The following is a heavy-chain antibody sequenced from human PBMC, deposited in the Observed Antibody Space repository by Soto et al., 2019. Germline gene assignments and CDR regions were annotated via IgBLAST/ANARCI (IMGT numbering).Heavy chain of an antibody. D-gene: IGHD2-8*01. CDR3: AKSAGSDVYDNWFDT. J-gene: IGHJ5*02. V-gene: IGHV3-23*01. CDR1: GFTFSRYA. Sequence: EVQLLESGGGLVQPGGSLRLSCAASGFTFSRYAMNWARQAPGRGLEWVSAITGSGGSRYYADSVKGRRSLSRDNSKNTLYLQMNSLRAADTAIYYWAKSAGSDVYDNWFDTWGQGTLVTVSS. CDR2: ITGSGGSR.